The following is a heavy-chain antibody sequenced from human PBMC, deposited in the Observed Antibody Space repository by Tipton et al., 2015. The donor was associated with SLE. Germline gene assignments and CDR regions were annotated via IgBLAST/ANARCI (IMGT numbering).Heavy chain of an antibody. CDR3: ARGGKTTSFTRAFDI. V-gene: IGHV4-34*01. J-gene: IGHJ3*02. CDR1: GGSFSVYY. CDR2: TNHRGDS. Sequence: TLSLTCAVHGGSFSVYYWSWIRQSPEKGLEWIGETNHRGDSNYNPSLKSRVAISLDTSKTQFSLRLSSVTAADTASYFCARGGKTTSFTRAFDIWGQGTMVTVSS. D-gene: IGHD2-2*01.